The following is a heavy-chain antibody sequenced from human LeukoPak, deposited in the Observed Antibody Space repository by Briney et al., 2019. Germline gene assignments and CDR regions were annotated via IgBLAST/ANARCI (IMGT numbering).Heavy chain of an antibody. Sequence: SETLSLTCTVSGVTISNYYWNWIRQPPGKGLEWIGNINYSGSTNYNPSLKSRVTISVDTSEIQFSLKLSAVTAADTAVYYCATVEGYCTSTSCYRAYFQHWGQGTLVTVSS. J-gene: IGHJ1*01. D-gene: IGHD2-2*02. CDR1: GVTISNYY. CDR3: ATVEGYCTSTSCYRAYFQH. V-gene: IGHV4-59*01. CDR2: INYSGST.